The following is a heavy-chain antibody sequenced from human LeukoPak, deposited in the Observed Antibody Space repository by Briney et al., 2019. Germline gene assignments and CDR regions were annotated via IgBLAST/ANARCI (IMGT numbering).Heavy chain of an antibody. CDR1: GFTFSDYY. D-gene: IGHD3-10*01. Sequence: GSLRLSCAASGFTFSDYYMSWIRQPPGKGLEWIGEINHSGSTNYNPSLKSRVTISVDTSKNQFSLKLSSVTAADTAVYYCARRGNGYYGSGSYYSPRNWFDPWGQGTLVTVSS. V-gene: IGHV4-34*01. CDR3: ARRGNGYYGSGSYYSPRNWFDP. CDR2: INHSGST. J-gene: IGHJ5*02.